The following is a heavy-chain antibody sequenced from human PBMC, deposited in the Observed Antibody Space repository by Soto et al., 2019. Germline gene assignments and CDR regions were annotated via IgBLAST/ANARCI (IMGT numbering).Heavy chain of an antibody. CDR1: GYTFTSYY. CDR3: ATRSPAFDY. CDR2: INPNEGNT. Sequence: ASVKVSCKASGYTFTSYYMHWVRQAPGQGLEWMGRINPNEGNTSYAQKFQGRVTMTTDTSTSTAYMELRSLRSDDTAIYYCATRSPAFDYWGQGTPVTVSS. J-gene: IGHJ4*02. V-gene: IGHV1-46*01.